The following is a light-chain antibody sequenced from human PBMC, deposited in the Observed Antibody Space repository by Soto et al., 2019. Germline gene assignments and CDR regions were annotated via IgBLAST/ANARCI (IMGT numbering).Light chain of an antibody. Sequence: QSVLTQPPSVSGTPGQTVSISCSGRSSNIGSNYVYWYQQLPGTAPRLLMYRADQRPSGVPDRFSGSKSGTSASLTISGLQAEDEADYYCCSYAGSSTVVFGGGTQLTVL. CDR1: SSNIGSNY. V-gene: IGLV1-47*01. CDR3: CSYAGSSTVV. J-gene: IGLJ2*01. CDR2: RAD.